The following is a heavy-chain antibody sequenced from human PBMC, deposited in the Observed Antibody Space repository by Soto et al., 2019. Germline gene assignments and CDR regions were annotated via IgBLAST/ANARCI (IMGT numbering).Heavy chain of an antibody. D-gene: IGHD5-12*01. CDR3: ARYSGYGDYYYYYGMDV. CDR2: IYYGGST. J-gene: IGHJ6*02. Sequence: SETLSLTCTVSGGSISPYYWSWIRQPPGKGLEWVGYIYYGGSTSYNPSLKSRVTISLETSKSQISLRLNSVTAADTAVYYCARYSGYGDYYYYYGMDVWGQGTTVTVSS. CDR1: GGSISPYY. V-gene: IGHV4-59*08.